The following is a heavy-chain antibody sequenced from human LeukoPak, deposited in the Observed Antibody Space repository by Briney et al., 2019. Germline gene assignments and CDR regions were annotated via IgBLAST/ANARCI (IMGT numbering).Heavy chain of an antibody. CDR3: ARESAYGGNPVRADY. D-gene: IGHD4-23*01. Sequence: PSETLSLTCTVSGGSISSYYWSWIRQPPGKGLEWIGEINHSGSTNYNPSLKSRVTISVDTSKNQFSLKLSSVTAADTAVYYCARESAYGGNPVRADYWGQGTLVTVSS. CDR2: INHSGST. V-gene: IGHV4-34*01. CDR1: GGSISSYY. J-gene: IGHJ4*02.